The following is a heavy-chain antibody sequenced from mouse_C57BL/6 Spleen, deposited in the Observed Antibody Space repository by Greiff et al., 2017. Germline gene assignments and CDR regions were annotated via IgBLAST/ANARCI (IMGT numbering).Heavy chain of an antibody. J-gene: IGHJ4*01. CDR1: GYTFTSYW. CDR3: ARGYYGLATRAYYYAMDY. V-gene: IGHV1-64*01. Sequence: QVQLQQPGAELVKPGASVTLSCKASGYTFTSYWMHWVKQRPGQGLEWSGMIHPNSGSTNYNEKFKSKATLTVDKSSSTAYMQFSSLTAEDSAVYYCARGYYGLATRAYYYAMDYWGQGTSVTVSS. CDR2: IHPNSGST. D-gene: IGHD1-1*01.